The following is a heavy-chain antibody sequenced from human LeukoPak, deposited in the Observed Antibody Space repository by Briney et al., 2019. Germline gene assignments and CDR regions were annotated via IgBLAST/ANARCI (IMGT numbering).Heavy chain of an antibody. Sequence: SETLSLTCTASSGSISSTSYYWGWIRQPPGRGLEWIGGIIYSGNTYYNPSLKSRVTISVDTSKNQFSLKLSSVTAADTAVYYCARIAVAGTGVAFDIWGQGTMVTVSS. D-gene: IGHD6-19*01. CDR1: SGSISSTSYY. V-gene: IGHV4-39*01. CDR3: ARIAVAGTGVAFDI. CDR2: IIYSGNT. J-gene: IGHJ3*02.